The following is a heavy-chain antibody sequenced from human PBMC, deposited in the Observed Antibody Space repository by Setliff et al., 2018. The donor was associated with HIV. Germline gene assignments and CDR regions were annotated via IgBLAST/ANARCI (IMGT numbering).Heavy chain of an antibody. CDR3: ARDDPPGGNDY. J-gene: IGHJ4*02. D-gene: IGHD2-15*01. CDR2: INTTSSPI. CDR1: GFTFITST. Sequence: GGSLRLSCAVSGFTFITSTMNWVRQAPGKGLEWISYINTTSSPIYYADSVKGRFTISRDNAKNSVYLQMNSLRDEDTAVYYCARDDPPGGNDYWGQGTLVTVSS. V-gene: IGHV3-48*02.